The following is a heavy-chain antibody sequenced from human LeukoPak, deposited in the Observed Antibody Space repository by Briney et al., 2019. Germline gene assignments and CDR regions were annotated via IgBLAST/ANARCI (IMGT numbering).Heavy chain of an antibody. CDR2: INHSGST. CDR3: ARTSGWFDP. V-gene: IGHV4-34*01. Sequence: SETLSLTCAVYGGSFSGYYWSWIRQPPGKGLEWIGEINHSGSTNYNPSLKSRVTISVDTSKNQFSLKLSSVTAADPAVYYCARTSGWFDPWGQGTLVTVSS. J-gene: IGHJ5*02. D-gene: IGHD6-25*01. CDR1: GGSFSGYY.